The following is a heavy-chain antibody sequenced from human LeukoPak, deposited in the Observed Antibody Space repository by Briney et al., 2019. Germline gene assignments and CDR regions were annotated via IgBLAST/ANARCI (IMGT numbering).Heavy chain of an antibody. CDR3: ARDERDVVVVPGAMPY. CDR2: INPSGGST. V-gene: IGHV1-46*01. Sequence: ASVTVSCKASGYSFTNYYMHWVRQAPGQGLEGMGIINPSGGSTTNAQKFQGRVTMTRDTSTTTVYMELSSLRSDDTAMYYCARDERDVVVVPGAMPYWGQGTLVTVSS. J-gene: IGHJ4*02. D-gene: IGHD2-2*01. CDR1: GYSFTNYY.